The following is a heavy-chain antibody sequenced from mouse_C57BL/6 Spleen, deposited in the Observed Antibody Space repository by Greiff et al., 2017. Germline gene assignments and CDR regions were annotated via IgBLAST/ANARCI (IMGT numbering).Heavy chain of an antibody. J-gene: IGHJ3*01. Sequence: DVQLVESGEGLVKPGGSLKLSCAASGFTFSSYAMSWVRQTPEKRLEWVAYISSGGDYIYYADTVKGRFTISRDNARNTLYLQMSSLKSEDTAMYYCTRDRTYYDYDWFAYWGQGTLVTVSA. CDR1: GFTFSSYA. CDR2: ISSGGDYI. D-gene: IGHD2-4*01. CDR3: TRDRTYYDYDWFAY. V-gene: IGHV5-9-1*02.